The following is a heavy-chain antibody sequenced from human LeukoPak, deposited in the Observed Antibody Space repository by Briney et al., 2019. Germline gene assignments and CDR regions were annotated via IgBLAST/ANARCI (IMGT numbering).Heavy chain of an antibody. D-gene: IGHD3-22*01. CDR2: ISAYNGNT. CDR3: ARASDYDSSDYTFDY. J-gene: IGHJ4*02. Sequence: ASVKVSCKASGYTFTSYGISWVRQAPGQGLEWMGWISAYNGNTNYAQKLQGRVTMTTDTSTSTAYMELRSLRSDDTAVYYCARASDYDSSDYTFDYWGQGTLVTVSS. CDR1: GYTFTSYG. V-gene: IGHV1-18*01.